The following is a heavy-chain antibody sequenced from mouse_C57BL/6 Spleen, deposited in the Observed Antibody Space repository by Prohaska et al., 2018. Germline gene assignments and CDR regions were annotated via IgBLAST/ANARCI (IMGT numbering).Heavy chain of an antibody. CDR1: GFTFSNYW. V-gene: IGHV6-3*01. Sequence: EVKLEESGGGLVQPGGSMKLSCVASGFTFSNYWMNWVRQSPEKGLEWVAQIRLKSDNYATHYAESVKGRFTISRDDSKSSGYLQMNNLRAEDTGIYYCTGWATTVGNYAMDYWGQGTSVTVSS. D-gene: IGHD1-1*01. J-gene: IGHJ4*01. CDR2: IRLKSDNYAT. CDR3: TGWATTVGNYAMDY.